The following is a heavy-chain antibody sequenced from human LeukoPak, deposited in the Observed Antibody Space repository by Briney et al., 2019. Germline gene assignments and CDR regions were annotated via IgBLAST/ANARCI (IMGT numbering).Heavy chain of an antibody. J-gene: IGHJ6*04. CDR3: ARESLGSVDPRGYSTTVSQDV. Sequence: SETLSLTCTVSGGSISSSSYYWGWIRQPPGKGLEWIGSIYYSGSTYYNPSLKSRVTISLDTSRNQFSLKLNSVTAEDTATYYCARESLGSVDPRGYSTTVSQDVWGKGTTVTIPS. CDR2: IYYSGST. D-gene: IGHD4-17*01. V-gene: IGHV4-39*07. CDR1: GGSISSSSYY.